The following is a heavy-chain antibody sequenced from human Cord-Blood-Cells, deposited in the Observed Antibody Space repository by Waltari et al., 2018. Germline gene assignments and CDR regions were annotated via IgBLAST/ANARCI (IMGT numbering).Heavy chain of an antibody. CDR2: TYYRSKWYN. Sequence: QVQLQQSGPGLVKPSQTLSLTCAISGDSVSSNSAAWNWIRQSPSRGLEWLGRTYYRSKWYNDYAVAVKRRITINPDTSKNQFSLQLNSVTPEDTAVYYCARGIQLERSYYYYGMDVWGQGTTVTVSS. CDR3: ARGIQLERSYYYYGMDV. J-gene: IGHJ6*02. CDR1: GDSVSSNSAA. D-gene: IGHD1-1*01. V-gene: IGHV6-1*01.